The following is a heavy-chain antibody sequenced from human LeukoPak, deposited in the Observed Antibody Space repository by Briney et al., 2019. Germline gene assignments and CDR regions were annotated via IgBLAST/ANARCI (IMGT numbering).Heavy chain of an antibody. J-gene: IGHJ3*02. CDR1: GFTFSSYD. V-gene: IGHV3-13*01. CDR2: IGTAGDT. CDR3: ARDKGEMDGQWPYAFDI. D-gene: IGHD6-19*01. Sequence: GGSLRLSCAASGFTFSSYDMHWVRQATGKGLEWVSAIGTAGDTYYPGSVKGRFTISRENAKNSLYLQMNSLRAGDTAVYYCARDKGEMDGQWPYAFDIWGQGTMVTVSS.